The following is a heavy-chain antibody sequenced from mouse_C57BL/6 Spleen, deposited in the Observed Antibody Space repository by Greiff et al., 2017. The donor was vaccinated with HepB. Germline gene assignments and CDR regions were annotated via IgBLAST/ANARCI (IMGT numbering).Heavy chain of an antibody. CDR3: ARDWVLLHYFDY. D-gene: IGHD1-1*01. CDR2: IDPANGNT. J-gene: IGHJ2*01. V-gene: IGHV14-3*01. Sequence: EVQRVESVAELVRPGASVKLSCTASGSNIKNTYMHWVKQRPEQGLEWIGRIDPANGNTKYAPKFQGKATITADTSSNTAYLQLSSLTSEDTAIYYCARDWVLLHYFDYWGQGTTLTVSS. CDR1: GSNIKNTY.